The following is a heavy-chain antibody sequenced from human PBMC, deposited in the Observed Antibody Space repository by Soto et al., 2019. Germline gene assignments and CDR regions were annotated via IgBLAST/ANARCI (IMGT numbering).Heavy chain of an antibody. CDR2: INPNSGGT. CDR3: ARDIGPHGYLYDY. CDR1: GYTFTGYY. Sequence: QVQLVQSGAEVKKPGASVKVSCKASGYTFTGYYMHWVRQAPGQGLEWMGWINPNSGGTNYAQKFQGWVTMTRDPSISTAYMELSRLRSDDTAVYYCARDIGPHGYLYDYWGQGTLVTVSS. V-gene: IGHV1-2*04. D-gene: IGHD5-18*01. J-gene: IGHJ4*02.